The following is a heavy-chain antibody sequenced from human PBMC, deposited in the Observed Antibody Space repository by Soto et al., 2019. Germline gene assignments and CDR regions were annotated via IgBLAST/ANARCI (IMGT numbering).Heavy chain of an antibody. Sequence: EVQLVESGGGLVQPGGSLRLSCAASGFTFSSYWMHWVRQAPGKGLVWVSRINSDGSSTSYADSVKGRFTISRDNAKNTLYLQMNSLRAEDTAVYYCAREGDDYGGNSAIDYWGQGTLVTVSS. CDR2: INSDGSST. D-gene: IGHD4-17*01. CDR1: GFTFSSYW. CDR3: AREGDDYGGNSAIDY. V-gene: IGHV3-74*01. J-gene: IGHJ4*02.